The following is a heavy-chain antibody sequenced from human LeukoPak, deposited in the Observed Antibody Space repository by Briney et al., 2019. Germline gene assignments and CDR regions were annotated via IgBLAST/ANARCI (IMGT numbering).Heavy chain of an antibody. Sequence: PSETLSLTCTVSGVSISSYYWSWLRQPAGKGLEWIGRIYTSGSTNYNPSLKSRVTMSVDTSKNQFSLKLSSVTAEDTAVYYCARSWPVIVVVVAAHRGGWFDPWGQGTLVTVSS. CDR2: IYTSGST. V-gene: IGHV4-4*07. D-gene: IGHD2-15*01. CDR1: GVSISSYY. J-gene: IGHJ5*02. CDR3: ARSWPVIVVVVAAHRGGWFDP.